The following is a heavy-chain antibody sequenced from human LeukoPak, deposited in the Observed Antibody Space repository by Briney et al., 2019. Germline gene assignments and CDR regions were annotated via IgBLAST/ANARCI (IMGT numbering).Heavy chain of an antibody. CDR3: ARMIVLTVYPKAEFGYFDL. J-gene: IGHJ2*01. V-gene: IGHV4-39*01. D-gene: IGHD2-8*01. Sequence: SETLSLTCSVTGGSISSTSYYWGWIRQTPGKGLEWIASMYYSGSTYNNPSLKTRVTISVDTSKNQFSLKLNSVTAADTAVYYCARMIVLTVYPKAEFGYFDLWGRGTLVTVSS. CDR2: MYYSGST. CDR1: GGSISSTSYY.